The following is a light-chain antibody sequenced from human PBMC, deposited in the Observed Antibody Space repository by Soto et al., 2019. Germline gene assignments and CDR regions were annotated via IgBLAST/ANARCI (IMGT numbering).Light chain of an antibody. CDR2: GAS. V-gene: IGKV3-15*01. J-gene: IGKJ1*01. CDR3: QQYNNWPRT. CDR1: QSVNSN. Sequence: EVVMTQSPETLSVSPGQRATISCRSSQSVNSNLAWYQQKLGQPPRLLIYGASTRATDIPPRFSGSGSGTDFTLTINRLQSEDFALYYCQQYNNWPRTFGQGTKVEIK.